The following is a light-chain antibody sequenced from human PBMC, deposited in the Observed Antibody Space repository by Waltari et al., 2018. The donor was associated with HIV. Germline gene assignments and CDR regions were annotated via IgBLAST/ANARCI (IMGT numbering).Light chain of an antibody. CDR3: QSYDSSLSGWV. CDR1: SSNIGAGDD. CDR2: GNN. Sequence: QSVMTQPPSVSGAPGQRVTISCTGSSSNIGAGDDAHWYQQIPGPAPKLLIYGNNNRPSGVPDRFSGSKSGTSASLAITGLQAEDEADYYCQSYDSSLSGWVFGGGTKLTVL. V-gene: IGLV1-40*01. J-gene: IGLJ3*02.